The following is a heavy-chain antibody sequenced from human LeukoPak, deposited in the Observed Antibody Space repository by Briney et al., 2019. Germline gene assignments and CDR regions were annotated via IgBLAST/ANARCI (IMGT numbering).Heavy chain of an antibody. J-gene: IGHJ3*02. D-gene: IGHD7-27*01. Sequence: SETLSLTCTVSGGSISSYYWSWIRQPAGKGLEWIGRIYTSGSTNYNPSLKSRVTMSVDTSKNQFSLKLSSVTAADTAVYYCARDPFESQVPGAFDIWGQGTMVTVSS. CDR1: GGSISSYY. CDR3: ARDPFESQVPGAFDI. CDR2: IYTSGST. V-gene: IGHV4-4*07.